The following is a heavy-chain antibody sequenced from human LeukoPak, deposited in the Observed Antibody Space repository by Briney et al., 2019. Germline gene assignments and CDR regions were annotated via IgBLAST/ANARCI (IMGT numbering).Heavy chain of an antibody. CDR2: IWHDGSNK. J-gene: IGHJ5*02. CDR3: ARDLSSGSSLFDP. D-gene: IGHD1-26*01. V-gene: IGHV3-33*01. CDR1: GFTFSSYG. Sequence: PGTSLRLSCAASGFTFSSYGMHWVRQAPGKGLEWVAVIWHDGSNKYFADSVKGRFTISRDNSKNTLYLQMNSLRAEDTAVYYCARDLSSGSSLFDPWGQGTLVTVSS.